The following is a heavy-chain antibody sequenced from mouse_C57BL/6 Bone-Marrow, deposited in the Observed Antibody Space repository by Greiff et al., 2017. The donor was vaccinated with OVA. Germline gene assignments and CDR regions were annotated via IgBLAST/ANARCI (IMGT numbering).Heavy chain of an antibody. CDR1: GYSITSGYY. V-gene: IGHV3-6*01. J-gene: IGHJ3*01. D-gene: IGHD2-1*01. Sequence: EVQLVESGPGLVKPSQSLSLTCSVTGYSITSGYYWNWIRQFPGNKLEWMGYISYDGSNNYNPSLKNRISITRDTSKNQFFLKLNSVTTEDTATYYCARDGGYYGNPAWFAYWGQGTLVTVSA. CDR3: ARDGGYYGNPAWFAY. CDR2: ISYDGSN.